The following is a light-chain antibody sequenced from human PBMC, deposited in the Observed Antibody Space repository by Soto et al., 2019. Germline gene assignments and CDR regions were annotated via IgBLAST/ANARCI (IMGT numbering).Light chain of an antibody. V-gene: IGLV2-14*01. CDR2: DVS. CDR1: STDVGGYDY. J-gene: IGLJ2*01. CDR3: SSYTSRSTLV. Sequence: QSARAQPASVSGSPGQSITISCTGTSTDVGGYDYVSWYQQHPGKAPKLMIYDVSDRPSGVSNRFSGSKSGNTASLTISGLQTEDEADYYCSSYTSRSTLVFGGGTKVTVL.